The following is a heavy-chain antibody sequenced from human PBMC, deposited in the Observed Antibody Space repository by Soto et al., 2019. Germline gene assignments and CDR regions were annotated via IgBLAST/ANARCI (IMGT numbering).Heavy chain of an antibody. CDR1: GFTMSTYR. D-gene: IGHD6-19*01. V-gene: IGHV3-7*01. CDR2: IGQGGSQE. CDR3: ERRSSTVAGWGTFDC. J-gene: IGHJ4*02. Sequence: EVQLVESGGGLVQPGGSLRLSCAASGFTMSTYRMSWVRQAPGKGLEWVAHIGQGGSQEYYVESVKGRFTISRDNAKISLLLQMNSLRDEDTAVYYCERRSSTVAGWGTFDCWGQGALVIVTS.